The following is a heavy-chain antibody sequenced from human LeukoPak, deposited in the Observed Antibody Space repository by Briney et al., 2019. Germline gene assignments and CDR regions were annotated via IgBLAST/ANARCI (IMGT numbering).Heavy chain of an antibody. D-gene: IGHD6-19*01. V-gene: IGHV4-59*01. CDR1: GGSISSYY. Sequence: PSETLSLTCTVSGGSISSYYWSWIRQPPGKGLEWIGYIYYSGSTNYNPSLKSRVTISVDTSKNQFSLKLSSVTAADTAVYYCARSGDSSGWYGNWFDPWGQGTLVTVSS. J-gene: IGHJ5*02. CDR3: ARSGDSSGWYGNWFDP. CDR2: IYYSGST.